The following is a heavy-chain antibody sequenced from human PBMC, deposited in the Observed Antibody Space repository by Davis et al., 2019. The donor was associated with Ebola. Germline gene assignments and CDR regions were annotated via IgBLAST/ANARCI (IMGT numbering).Heavy chain of an antibody. Sequence: GGSLRLSCAAPEFSFSSYAMHWVRQAPGKGLEWVAIISYDGSNIDYADSLKGRFTISRDNSKNTLYLQMNSLRAEDTAVYYCARSGDYGDYLQTWAPFDYWGQGTLVTVSS. CDR2: ISYDGSNI. D-gene: IGHD4-17*01. CDR1: EFSFSSYA. J-gene: IGHJ4*02. CDR3: ARSGDYGDYLQTWAPFDY. V-gene: IGHV3-30-3*01.